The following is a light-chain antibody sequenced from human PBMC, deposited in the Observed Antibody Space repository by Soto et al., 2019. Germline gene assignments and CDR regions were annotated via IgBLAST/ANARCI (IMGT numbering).Light chain of an antibody. Sequence: QSVLTQPRSVSGSPGQSVTISCTGTSSDVGGYNYVSWYQRHAGKAPQLIISDVTKRPSGVPDRFSGSKSGNTASLTISGLQAEDEADYDCCSYAGSDILIFGGGTKLTVL. CDR2: DVT. V-gene: IGLV2-11*01. CDR1: SSDVGGYNY. J-gene: IGLJ2*01. CDR3: CSYAGSDILI.